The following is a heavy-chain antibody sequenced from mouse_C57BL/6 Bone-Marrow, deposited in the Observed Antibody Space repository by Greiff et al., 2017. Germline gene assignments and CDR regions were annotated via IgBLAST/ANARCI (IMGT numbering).Heavy chain of an antibody. J-gene: IGHJ3*01. CDR2: ISSGGSYT. V-gene: IGHV5-6*01. CDR3: ARHRGDGCYVFAY. D-gene: IGHD2-3*01. CDR1: GFTFSSYG. Sequence: VQLQQSGGDLVKPGGSLKLSCAASGFTFSSYGMSWVRQTPDKRLEWVATISSGGSYTYYPASVKGRFTISRDNAKNTLYLQMSSLKSEDTAVYYCARHRGDGCYVFAYWGQGTLVTVSA.